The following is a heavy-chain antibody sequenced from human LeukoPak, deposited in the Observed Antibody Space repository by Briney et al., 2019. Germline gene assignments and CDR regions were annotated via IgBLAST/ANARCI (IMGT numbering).Heavy chain of an antibody. D-gene: IGHD2-2*01. V-gene: IGHV3-23*01. J-gene: IGHJ5*02. CDR1: GFTFSSYA. Sequence: PGGSLRVSCAASGFTFSSYAMSWVRQAQGKGLEWVSAISGSGGSTYYADSVKGRFTISRDNSKNTLYLQMNSLRAEDTAVYYCAKDQWNRAPGYCSSTSCYRRLDNWFDPWGQGTLVTVSS. CDR3: AKDQWNRAPGYCSSTSCYRRLDNWFDP. CDR2: ISGSGGST.